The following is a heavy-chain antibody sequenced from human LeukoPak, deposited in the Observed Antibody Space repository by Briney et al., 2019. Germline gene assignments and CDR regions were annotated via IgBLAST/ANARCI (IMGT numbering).Heavy chain of an antibody. Sequence: GGSLRLSCSASGFSFSTYTMSWVRQAPGKGLEWVSSISSSSTYIYYADSVKGRFTISRDHAKNSLFLQMNSLRAEDTAVYYCAREYSSSSDYWGQGTPVTVSS. D-gene: IGHD6-13*01. V-gene: IGHV3-21*01. CDR3: AREYSSSSDY. CDR1: GFSFSTYT. J-gene: IGHJ4*02. CDR2: ISSSSTYI.